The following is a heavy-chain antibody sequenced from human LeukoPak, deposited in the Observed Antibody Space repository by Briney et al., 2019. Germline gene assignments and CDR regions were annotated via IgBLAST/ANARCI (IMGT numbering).Heavy chain of an antibody. J-gene: IGHJ4*02. CDR3: ARVNSGSHLGVFDY. Sequence: PGGSLRLSCAASGFTLSSYGMHWVRQAPGKGLEWVAVIWYDGSNKYYADSVKGRFTISRDNSKNTLYLQMNSLRAEDMAVYYCARVNSGSHLGVFDYWGQGTLVTVSS. CDR1: GFTLSSYG. CDR2: IWYDGSNK. D-gene: IGHD1-26*01. V-gene: IGHV3-33*01.